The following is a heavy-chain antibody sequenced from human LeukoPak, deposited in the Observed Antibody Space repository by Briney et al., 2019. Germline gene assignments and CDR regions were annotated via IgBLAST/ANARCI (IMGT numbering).Heavy chain of an antibody. CDR2: INPSGGST. CDR1: GYTFTSYY. Sequence: GASVKVSCKASGYTFTSYYMHWVRQAPGQGLEWMGIINPSGGSTSYAQKFQGRVTMTRDMSTSTVYMELSSLRSEDTAVYYCARAYYYDSSGYYFPPEYWGQGTLVTVSS. V-gene: IGHV1-46*01. CDR3: ARAYYYDSSGYYFPPEY. D-gene: IGHD3-22*01. J-gene: IGHJ4*02.